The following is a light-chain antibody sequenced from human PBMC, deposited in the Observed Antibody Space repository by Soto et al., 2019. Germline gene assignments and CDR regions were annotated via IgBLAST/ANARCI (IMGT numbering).Light chain of an antibody. CDR2: DVS. CDR3: SSYTSSSTL. J-gene: IGLJ2*01. V-gene: IGLV2-14*01. Sequence: QSALTQPASVSGSPGQSITISCTGTSSDVGGYNYVSWYQQHPGKAPKLMIYDVSNRPSGVSNSFSGSKSGNTASLTISGLQAEDEADYYCSSYTSSSTLFGGGTKVTVL. CDR1: SSDVGGYNY.